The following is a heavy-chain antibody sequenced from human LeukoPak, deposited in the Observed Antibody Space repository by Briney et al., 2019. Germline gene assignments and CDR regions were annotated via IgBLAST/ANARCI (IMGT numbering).Heavy chain of an antibody. D-gene: IGHD1-26*01. Sequence: GGSLILSCAASGFTFSTYWMAWVRQAPGKGLEWVANIKGDESARHQADSVKGRFTISRDNAQNSVYLQMRSLRGEDTAVYYCARDVGGSLDYWGQGTLVTVSS. J-gene: IGHJ4*02. CDR2: IKGDESAR. V-gene: IGHV3-7*01. CDR3: ARDVGGSLDY. CDR1: GFTFSTYW.